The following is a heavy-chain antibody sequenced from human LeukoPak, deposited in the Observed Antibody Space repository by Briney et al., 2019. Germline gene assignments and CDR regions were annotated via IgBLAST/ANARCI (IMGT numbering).Heavy chain of an antibody. Sequence: GASVKVSCKASGYTFTGYYMHWVRQAPGQGLEWMGWINPNSGGTNYAQKFQGRVTMTRDTSISTAYMELSRLRSDDTAVYYCARTYCGGDCRGYYYHYYMDVWGKGTTVTISS. CDR2: INPNSGGT. V-gene: IGHV1-2*02. CDR3: ARTYCGGDCRGYYYHYYMDV. J-gene: IGHJ6*03. CDR1: GYTFTGYY. D-gene: IGHD2-21*02.